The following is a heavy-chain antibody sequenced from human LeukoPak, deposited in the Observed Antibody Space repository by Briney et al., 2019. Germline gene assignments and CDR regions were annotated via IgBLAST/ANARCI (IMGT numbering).Heavy chain of an antibody. J-gene: IGHJ4*02. V-gene: IGHV3-30*03. CDR1: GLDFGDSV. CDR2: ISRDGTDR. Sequence: GGSLRLSCAASGLDFGDSVMHWVRQAPGEGLQWVAIISRDGTDRRYEDFVKGRFTISRDNSKNTLYLQMNSLRAEDTAVYYCATISGIAVAGTYASDYWGQGTLVTVSS. CDR3: ATISGIAVAGTYASDY. D-gene: IGHD6-19*01.